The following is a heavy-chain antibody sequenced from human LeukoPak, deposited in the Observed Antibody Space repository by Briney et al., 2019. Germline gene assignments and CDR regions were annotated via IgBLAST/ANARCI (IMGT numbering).Heavy chain of an antibody. J-gene: IGHJ5*02. CDR3: ARGRLRYFDWLLLSWFDP. Sequence: SETLSLTCAVYGGSFSGYYWSWIRQPPGKRLEWIGEINHSGSTNYNPSLKGRVTISVDTSKNQFSLKLSSVTAADTAVYYCARGRLRYFDWLLLSWFDPWGQGTLVTVSS. CDR2: INHSGST. CDR1: GGSFSGYY. D-gene: IGHD3-9*01. V-gene: IGHV4-34*01.